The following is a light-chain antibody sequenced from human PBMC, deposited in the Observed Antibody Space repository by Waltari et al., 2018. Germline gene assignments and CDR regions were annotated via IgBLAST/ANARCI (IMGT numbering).Light chain of an antibody. J-gene: IGKJ1*01. Sequence: DIVLNQSPDSLAVSLGERTTINCKSSQSLFYSSNNKNYLAWFQQKVGQPPKVLIYCASTRESGVPDRFSGSGSVTDFTLTISSLQAEDVAVYYCQQYYNSRRAFGQGTKVEIK. V-gene: IGKV4-1*01. CDR2: CAS. CDR1: QSLFYSSNNKNY. CDR3: QQYYNSRRA.